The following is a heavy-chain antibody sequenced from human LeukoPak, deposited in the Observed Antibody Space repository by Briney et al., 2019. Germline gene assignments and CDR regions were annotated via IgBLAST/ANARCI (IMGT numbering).Heavy chain of an antibody. J-gene: IGHJ4*02. Sequence: GGSLRLSCAASGFTFSSYAMSWVRRAPGKGLEWVSAISGSGGSTYYADSVKGRFTISRDNSKNTLYLQMNSLRAEDTAVYYCAKDKTQDIVVVPAAIIFDYWGQGTLVTVSS. CDR2: ISGSGGST. D-gene: IGHD2-2*01. CDR3: AKDKTQDIVVVPAAIIFDY. CDR1: GFTFSSYA. V-gene: IGHV3-23*01.